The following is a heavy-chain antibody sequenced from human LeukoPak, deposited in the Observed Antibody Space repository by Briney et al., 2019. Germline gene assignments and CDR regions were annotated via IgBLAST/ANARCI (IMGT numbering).Heavy chain of an antibody. CDR3: ARGFMAVAGTALNWFDP. Sequence: SETLSLTCGVSGGSFSDDFDFWTWVRQFPGKGLEWIGEVDQSGATNYNPSLKGRVSMSLDTSKKHFSLKLRSVTASDTALYFCARGFMAVAGTALNWFDPWGPGTLVTVSS. CDR2: VDQSGAT. J-gene: IGHJ5*02. CDR1: GGSFSDDF. D-gene: IGHD6-19*01. V-gene: IGHV4-34*01.